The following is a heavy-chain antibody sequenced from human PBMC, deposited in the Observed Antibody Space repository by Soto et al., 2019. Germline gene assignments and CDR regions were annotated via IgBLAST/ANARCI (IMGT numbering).Heavy chain of an antibody. CDR1: GGSLSGYY. Sequence: SETLSLTCAVYGGSLSGYYWSWIRQPPGKALEWIGEINHSGNTNYNPSLKSRVTISVDTSKNQFSLKLSSVTAADTAVYYCARVRDWFDPWGQGTLVTVSS. V-gene: IGHV4-34*01. CDR3: ARVRDWFDP. CDR2: INHSGNT. J-gene: IGHJ5*02.